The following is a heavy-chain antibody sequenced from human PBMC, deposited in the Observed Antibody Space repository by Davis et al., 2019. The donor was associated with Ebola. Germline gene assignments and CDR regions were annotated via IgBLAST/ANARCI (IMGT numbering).Heavy chain of an antibody. CDR2: ISPSGGST. CDR3: ARETVYLSESRPFDY. Sequence: AASVKVSCKASGYTFTNYYMHWVRQAPGQGLEWMGRISPSGGSTSYAQKFQGRVTMTRDTSTSTLYMELSSLRSEDTAVYYCARETVYLSESRPFDYWGQGTLVTVSS. V-gene: IGHV1-46*03. CDR1: GYTFTNYY. D-gene: IGHD2-2*01. J-gene: IGHJ4*02.